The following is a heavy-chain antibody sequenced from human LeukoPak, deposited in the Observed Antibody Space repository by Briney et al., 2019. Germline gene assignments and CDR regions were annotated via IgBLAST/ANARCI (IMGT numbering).Heavy chain of an antibody. CDR3: ARGPWFSYGDYENYFDY. V-gene: IGHV1-18*01. Sequence: ASVKVSFKASGGTFSSYAISWVRQAPGQGLEWMGWISAYNGNTNYAQKLQGRVTMTTDTATSTAYMELRSPRSDDTAVYYCARGPWFSYGDYENYFDYWGQGTLVTVSS. CDR2: ISAYNGNT. D-gene: IGHD4-17*01. CDR1: GGTFSSYA. J-gene: IGHJ4*02.